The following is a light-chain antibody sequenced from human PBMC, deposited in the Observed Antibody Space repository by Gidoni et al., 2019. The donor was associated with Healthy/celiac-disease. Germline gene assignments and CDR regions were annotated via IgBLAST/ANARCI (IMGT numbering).Light chain of an antibody. CDR2: GAS. CDR3: QQYGSSRALT. CDR1: QSVSSSY. Sequence: EIVLTQSPGTLSLSPGERATLSGRASQSVSSSYLAWYQQKPGQAPRLLIYGASSRATGIPDRFSGSGSGTDFTLTISRLEPEDFAVYYCQQYGSSRALTFGGGTKVEIK. J-gene: IGKJ4*01. V-gene: IGKV3-20*01.